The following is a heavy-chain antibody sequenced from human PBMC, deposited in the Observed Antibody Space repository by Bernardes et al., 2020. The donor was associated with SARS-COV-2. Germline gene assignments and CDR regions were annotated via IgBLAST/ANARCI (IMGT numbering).Heavy chain of an antibody. J-gene: IGHJ4*01. CDR1: GFTFSDYG. CDR2: LWYDGSPP. V-gene: IGHV3-33*01. CDR3: ARDRLLKSNYGLWYFGMDS. Sequence: GGSLRLSCAPSGFTFSDYGMHSARQAPAHGLERVAVLWYDGSPPSYAALVKGRFTISRDHSKNALFLEMDSLRADDTAVYYCARDRLLKSNYGLWYFGMDSWGQGTLVTVSS. D-gene: IGHD4-4*01.